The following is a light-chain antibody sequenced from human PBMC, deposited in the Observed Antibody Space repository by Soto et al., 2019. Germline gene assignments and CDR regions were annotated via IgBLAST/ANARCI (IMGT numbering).Light chain of an antibody. CDR2: GPS. V-gene: IGKV3-15*01. CDR3: QQYNNWPRT. Sequence: EIVMPQSPATLSVSPGERATLSCRASQSVSDTLAWYNQKPGQPPPLLIYGPSPGATGIPATFSGSGSWTEFNLTISSLQSEDFAVYYSQQYNNWPRTFGQGTKVEIK. J-gene: IGKJ1*01. CDR1: QSVSDT.